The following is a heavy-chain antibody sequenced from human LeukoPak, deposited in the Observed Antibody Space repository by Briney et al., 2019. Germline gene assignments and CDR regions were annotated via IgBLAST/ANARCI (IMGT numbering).Heavy chain of an antibody. J-gene: IGHJ5*02. CDR3: ARARINWFDP. D-gene: IGHD1-14*01. CDR1: GGSISSYY. Sequence: PSETLSLTCTVSGGSISSYYWRWIRQPRGKGLEWIGYIYNNGNTNYNPSLKSRVTISVDTSKNQFSLKLSSVTAADTALYYCARARINWFDPWGQGTLVTVSS. CDR2: IYNNGNT. V-gene: IGHV4-59*01.